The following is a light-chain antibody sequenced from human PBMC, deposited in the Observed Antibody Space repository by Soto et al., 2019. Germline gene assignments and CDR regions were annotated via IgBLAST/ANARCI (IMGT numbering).Light chain of an antibody. V-gene: IGKV3-15*01. CDR3: QQYRNWPLT. J-gene: IGKJ4*01. CDR2: GAS. Sequence: EIVMTQSPATLSVSPGERATLSCRASQSVGNNLAWYRQKSGQAPRLLIYGASTRATCIPARFSGSGSGTEFTLTIDSLQSDDFAVYLCQQYRNWPLTFGGGTKVEIK. CDR1: QSVGNN.